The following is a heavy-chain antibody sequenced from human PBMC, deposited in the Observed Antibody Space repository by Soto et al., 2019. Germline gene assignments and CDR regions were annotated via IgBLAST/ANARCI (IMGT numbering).Heavy chain of an antibody. Sequence: QVQLVQSGAEVKKPGSSVKVSCKASGGTFSSYAISWVRQAPGQGLEWMGGIIPIFGTANYAQKFQGRVTITADESTSTAYMELGSLRSEDTAVYYCASSYYGSGSYPQYYYYGMDVWGQGTTVTVSS. CDR3: ASSYYGSGSYPQYYYYGMDV. CDR1: GGTFSSYA. D-gene: IGHD3-10*01. J-gene: IGHJ6*02. CDR2: IIPIFGTA. V-gene: IGHV1-69*01.